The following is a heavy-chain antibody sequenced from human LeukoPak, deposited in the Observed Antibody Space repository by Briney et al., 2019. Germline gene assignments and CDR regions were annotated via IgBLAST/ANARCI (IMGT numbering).Heavy chain of an antibody. V-gene: IGHV3-7*01. J-gene: IGHJ4*02. CDR2: INGDGRDK. CDR3: ARGVDSAIDW. CDR1: GFTSSSYW. Sequence: GGSLRLSCAASGFTSSSYWMNWVRQAPGKELEWVANINGDGRDKYYVGSVRGRFTSSRDNADNALYLQMNSLRGDDTAVYYCARGVDSAIDWWGQGTLVTVSS. D-gene: IGHD3-9*01.